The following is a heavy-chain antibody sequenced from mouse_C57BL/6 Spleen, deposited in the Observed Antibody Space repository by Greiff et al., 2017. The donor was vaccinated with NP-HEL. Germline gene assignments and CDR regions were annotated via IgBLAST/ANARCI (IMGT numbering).Heavy chain of an antibody. Sequence: EVKLVESGGGLVKPGGSLKLSCAASGFTFSDYGMHWVRQAPEKGLEWVAYISSGSSTIYYADTVKGRFTISRDNAKNTLFLQMNSLRSEDTAMYYCARSHPGYYFDYWGQGTTLTVST. CDR1: GFTFSDYG. J-gene: IGHJ2*01. CDR3: ARSHPGYYFDY. V-gene: IGHV5-17*01. D-gene: IGHD4-1*01. CDR2: ISSGSSTI.